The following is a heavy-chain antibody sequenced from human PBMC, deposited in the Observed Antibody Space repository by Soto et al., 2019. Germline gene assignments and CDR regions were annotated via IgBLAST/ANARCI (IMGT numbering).Heavy chain of an antibody. CDR2: ISSSSSYI. CDR1: GFTFSSYS. D-gene: IGHD3-3*01. Sequence: EVQLVESGGGLVKPGGSLRLSCAASGFTFSSYSMNWVRQAPGKGLEWVSSISSSSSYIYYADSVKGRFTISRDNAKNSLYLQMNSLRAEDTAVYYCARDPSELRFLEWLSLRYFDYWGQGTLVTVSS. CDR3: ARDPSELRFLEWLSLRYFDY. J-gene: IGHJ4*02. V-gene: IGHV3-21*01.